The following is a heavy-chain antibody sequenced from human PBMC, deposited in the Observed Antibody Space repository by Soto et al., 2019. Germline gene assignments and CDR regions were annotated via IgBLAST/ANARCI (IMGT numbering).Heavy chain of an antibody. CDR1: SGSFSGYY. J-gene: IGHJ3*01. CDR2: INYSGST. Sequence: PSETLSLTCSIYSGSFSGYYWSWIRQPPGKGLEWIGEINYSGSTKFNPSLKSRVTLSIDTSKDQFSLRLSSVTAADTAVYYCARDSGGLRLGESSLYGEKDSFDVWDQGTLVTVSS. CDR3: ARDSGGLRLGESSLYGEKDSFDV. D-gene: IGHD3-16*02. V-gene: IGHV4-34*01.